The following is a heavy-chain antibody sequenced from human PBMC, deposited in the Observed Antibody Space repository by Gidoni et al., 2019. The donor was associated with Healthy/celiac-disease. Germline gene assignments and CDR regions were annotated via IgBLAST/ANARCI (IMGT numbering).Heavy chain of an antibody. Sequence: EVQLVESGGVVVQPGGSLRRSCADSGFTLDDYASHWVRQAPGKGLEWVSLISWDGVSTYYADSVKGRFTISRDNSKNSLYLQMNSLRAEDTALYYCVLDGPIRDYWGQGTLVTVSS. CDR3: VLDGPIRDY. CDR2: ISWDGVST. V-gene: IGHV3-43D*04. CDR1: GFTLDDYA. D-gene: IGHD3-3*01. J-gene: IGHJ4*02.